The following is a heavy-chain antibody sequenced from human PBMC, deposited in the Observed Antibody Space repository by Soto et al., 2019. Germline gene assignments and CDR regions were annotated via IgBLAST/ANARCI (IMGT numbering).Heavy chain of an antibody. J-gene: IGHJ4*02. CDR2: INAGDGNT. D-gene: IGHD4-4*01. CDR1: GHTFTRYA. V-gene: IGHV1-3*01. CDR3: ARDAMTTEFDY. Sequence: QVQLVQSGAEVKKPGASVKVSCKASGHTFTRYAMHWMRQAPGQRLEWMGWINAGDGNTKYSQKFQGRVTITRDTAASTAYMELSSLRSEDTAVYYCARDAMTTEFDYWGQGTLVTVSS.